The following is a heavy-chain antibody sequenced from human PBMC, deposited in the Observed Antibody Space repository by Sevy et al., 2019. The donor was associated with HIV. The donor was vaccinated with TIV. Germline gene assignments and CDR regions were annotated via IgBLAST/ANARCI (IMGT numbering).Heavy chain of an antibody. J-gene: IGHJ4*02. CDR1: GFMFSSYS. Sequence: GGSLILSCAASGFMFSSYSMNWVRQAPGKGLEWVSYISGSGSTRFYADSVKGRFTISRDNAKNSVFLEMNSLRDEDMAVYYCAVDPSTFFRVFYFDNWGQRTLVTVSS. CDR2: ISGSGSTR. D-gene: IGHD3-3*01. V-gene: IGHV3-48*02. CDR3: AVDPSTFFRVFYFDN.